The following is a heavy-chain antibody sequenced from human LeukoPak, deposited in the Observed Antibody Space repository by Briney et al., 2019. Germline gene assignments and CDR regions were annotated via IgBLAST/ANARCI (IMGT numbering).Heavy chain of an antibody. CDR3: AREPGMQSYTMITYYFDY. Sequence: PGGSLRLSCAASGFTFSSYAMHWVRQAPGKGLEWVAVISYDGSNKYYADSVKGRFTISRDNSKNTLYLQMNSLRAEDTAVYYCAREPGMQSYTMITYYFDYWGQGTLVTVSS. V-gene: IGHV3-30-3*01. CDR1: GFTFSSYA. CDR2: ISYDGSNK. D-gene: IGHD3-16*01. J-gene: IGHJ4*02.